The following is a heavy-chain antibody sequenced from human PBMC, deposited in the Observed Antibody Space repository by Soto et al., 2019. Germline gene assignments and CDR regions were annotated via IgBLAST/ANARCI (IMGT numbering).Heavy chain of an antibody. V-gene: IGHV3-30-3*01. D-gene: IGHD6-13*01. CDR1: GFTFSSYA. CDR3: AREDIAAAGTIDLDY. J-gene: IGHJ4*02. CDR2: ISYDGSNK. Sequence: TGGSLRLSCAASGFTFSSYAMHWVRQAPGKGLEWVAVISYDGSNKYYADSVKGRFTISRDNSKNTLYLQMNSLRAEDTAVYYCAREDIAAAGTIDLDYWGQGTLVTVSS.